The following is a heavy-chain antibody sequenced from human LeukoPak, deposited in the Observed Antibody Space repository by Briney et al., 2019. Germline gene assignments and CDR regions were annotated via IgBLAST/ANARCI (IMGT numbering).Heavy chain of an antibody. CDR1: GGSISPYY. V-gene: IGHV4-59*01. Sequence: SETLSLTCTVSGGSISPYYWSWLRQTPGKGLEWIGYILYSGTTINYNPSLKSRATISVDTSKNQFSLKLSSVTAADTAVYYCARVGDWNDLVYWGQGTLVTVSS. CDR3: ARVGDWNDLVY. D-gene: IGHD1-1*01. J-gene: IGHJ4*02. CDR2: ILYSGTTI.